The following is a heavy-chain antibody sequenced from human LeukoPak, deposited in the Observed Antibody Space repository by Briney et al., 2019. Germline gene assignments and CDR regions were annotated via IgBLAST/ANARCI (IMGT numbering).Heavy chain of an antibody. J-gene: IGHJ6*03. CDR3: AKVYDYSNYEGYYYMDV. CDR2: ISWNSGSI. V-gene: IGHV3-9*01. CDR1: GFTFDDYA. D-gene: IGHD4-11*01. Sequence: GGSLRLSCAASGFTFDDYAMHWVRQAPGKGLEWVSGISWNSGSIGYADSVKGRFTISRDNSKNTLYLQMNSLRAEDTAVYYCAKVYDYSNYEGYYYMDVWGKGTTVTVSS.